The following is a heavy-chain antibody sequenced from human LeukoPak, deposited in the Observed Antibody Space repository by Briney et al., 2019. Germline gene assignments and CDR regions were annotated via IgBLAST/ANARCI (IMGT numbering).Heavy chain of an antibody. J-gene: IGHJ6*03. Sequence: SETLPLTCAVYGGSFSGYYWSWIRQPPGKGLEWIGEINHSGSTNYNPSLKSRVTISVDTSKNQFSLKLSSVTAADTAVYYCARGTFGDPTEVGSWYYYMDVWGKGTTVTVSS. CDR2: INHSGST. CDR3: ARGTFGDPTEVGSWYYYMDV. V-gene: IGHV4-34*01. CDR1: GGSFSGYY. D-gene: IGHD4-17*01.